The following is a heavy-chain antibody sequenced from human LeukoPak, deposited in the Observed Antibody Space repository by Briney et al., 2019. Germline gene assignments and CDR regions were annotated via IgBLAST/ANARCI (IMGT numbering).Heavy chain of an antibody. D-gene: IGHD3-3*01. J-gene: IGHJ4*02. CDR3: ARDRTGDYTLYYFDY. CDR2: ILYDGSNK. V-gene: IGHV3-30-3*01. CDR1: GFTFSSYA. Sequence: PGGSLRLSCAASGFTFSSYAMHWVRQAPGKGLEWVAVILYDGSNKYYADSVKGRFTISRDNSKNTLYLQMNSLRAEDTAVYYCARDRTGDYTLYYFDYWGQGTLVTVSS.